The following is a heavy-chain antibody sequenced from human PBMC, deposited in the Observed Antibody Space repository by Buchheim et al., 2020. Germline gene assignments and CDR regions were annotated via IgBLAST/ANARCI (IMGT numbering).Heavy chain of an antibody. Sequence: QVQLVESGGGVVQPGRSLRLSCAASGFTFSSYTMHWVRQAPGKGLECVAFISYDGSIKYYADSVRGRFTISRDNSKNTLYLQMNSLRADDTAVYYCALGIAGSGWQFDYWGQGTL. J-gene: IGHJ4*02. CDR2: ISYDGSIK. CDR3: ALGIAGSGWQFDY. V-gene: IGHV3-30-3*01. CDR1: GFTFSSYT. D-gene: IGHD6-19*01.